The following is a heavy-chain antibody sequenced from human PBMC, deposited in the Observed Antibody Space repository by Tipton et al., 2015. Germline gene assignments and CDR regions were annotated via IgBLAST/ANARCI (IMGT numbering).Heavy chain of an antibody. CDR3: ARLTRKYAHFSP. CDR2: IHYSGYT. Sequence: TLSLTCSVSGGSISSSNYYWGWIRQPPGKGLEWIGSIHYSGYTYYNPSLKSRVTISVDTSKNQFSLKLNSVTAADTAVYYCARLTRKYAHFSPWGQGTLVTVSS. V-gene: IGHV4-39*01. CDR1: GGSISSSNYY. J-gene: IGHJ5*02.